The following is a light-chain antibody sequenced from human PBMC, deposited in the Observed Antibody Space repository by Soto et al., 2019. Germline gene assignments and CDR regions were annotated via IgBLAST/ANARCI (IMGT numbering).Light chain of an antibody. V-gene: IGLV1-44*01. CDR1: NSNIASNT. J-gene: IGLJ1*01. CDR3: AAWDDTLKRYV. CDR2: YNN. Sequence: VLTQPPSSSETPGQTGSISCSGSNSNIASNTVNWYQHLPGTAPKLLIYYNNQRPSGVPDRFSGSKSGTSASLAISGLQSEDESDYYCAAWDDTLKRYVFGTGTKVTVL.